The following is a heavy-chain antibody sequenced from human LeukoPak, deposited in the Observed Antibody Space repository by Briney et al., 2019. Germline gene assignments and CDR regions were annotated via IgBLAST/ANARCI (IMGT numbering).Heavy chain of an antibody. V-gene: IGHV3-21*01. D-gene: IGHD3-22*01. J-gene: IGHJ4*02. CDR3: ARDSDYYDSSGYYQYYFDY. CDR2: ISSSSSYI. CDR1: GFTFSSYS. Sequence: GGSLRLSCAASGFTFSSYSMTWVRQAPGKGLEWVSSISSSSSYIYYADSVKGRFTISRDNAKNSLYLQMNSLRAEDTAVYYCARDSDYYDSSGYYQYYFDYWGQGTLVTVSS.